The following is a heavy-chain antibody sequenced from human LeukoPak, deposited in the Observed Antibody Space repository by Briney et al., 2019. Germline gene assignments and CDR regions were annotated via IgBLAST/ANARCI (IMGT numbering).Heavy chain of an antibody. CDR2: IFYSGST. J-gene: IGHJ3*02. CDR1: GGSINSTYNY. Sequence: PSQTLSLTCTVSGGSINSTYNYWGWVRQPPGNGLEWIGTIFYSGSTYNNPSLKSRVTISGDTSKNQFSLKLSSVTAADTAVYYCARHIGFDAFDIGGQGTMVTVSS. CDR3: ARHIGFDAFDI. V-gene: IGHV4-39*01. D-gene: IGHD3-10*01.